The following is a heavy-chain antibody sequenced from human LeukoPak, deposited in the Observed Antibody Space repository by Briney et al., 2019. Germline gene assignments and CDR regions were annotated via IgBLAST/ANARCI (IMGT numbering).Heavy chain of an antibody. CDR1: GLGFGTHA. J-gene: IGHJ4*02. D-gene: IGHD3-9*01. CDR3: ARDPYYTILYRLAH. Sequence: PGGSLRLSCAGSGLGFGTHAMSGVRQAPGMGLEWVSSISADGQVTYYADSVEGRFTVSRDNSKSTLYLQLNSLRAEDTATYSCARDPYYTILYRLAHWGQATLVTVSS. CDR2: ISADGQVT. V-gene: IGHV3-23*01.